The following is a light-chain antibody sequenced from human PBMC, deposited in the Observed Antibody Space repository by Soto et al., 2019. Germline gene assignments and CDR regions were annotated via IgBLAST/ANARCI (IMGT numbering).Light chain of an antibody. V-gene: IGKV1-13*02. J-gene: IGKJ4*01. CDR1: QGISGA. Sequence: QFTRSPSSLSASDGYRVTIPYRASQGISGALAWYQQKPGRAPTLLIYDASGLASGVPSRFSGSESGTDFTLTIGSLQPEDFATYYCQQLNSYPPTFGGGTKVDIK. CDR2: DAS. CDR3: QQLNSYPPT.